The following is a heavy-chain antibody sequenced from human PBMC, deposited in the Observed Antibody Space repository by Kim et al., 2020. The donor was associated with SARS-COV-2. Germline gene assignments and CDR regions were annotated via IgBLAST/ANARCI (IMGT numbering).Heavy chain of an antibody. CDR2: ISAYNGNT. CDR1: GYTFTSYG. Sequence: ASVKVSCKASGYTFTSYGISWVRQAPGQGLEWMGWISAYNGNTNYAQKLQGRVTMTTDTSTSTAYMELRSLRSDDTAVYYCARDLGLRWEGNWFDPWGQGTLVTVSS. D-gene: IGHD4-17*01. V-gene: IGHV1-18*01. J-gene: IGHJ5*02. CDR3: ARDLGLRWEGNWFDP.